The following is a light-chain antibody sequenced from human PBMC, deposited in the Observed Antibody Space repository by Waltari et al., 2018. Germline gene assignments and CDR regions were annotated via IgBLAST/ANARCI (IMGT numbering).Light chain of an antibody. CDR2: GDN. Sequence: QSVLSQPPSVSGAPGQRVTISCTGSSSNIGAGFDVHWYHQFPGTAPKLLIWGDNSGPSGVPERFSAAKSGTSASLAITGLQAEDEGDYYCQSYDASLSAYVFGTGTKVTVL. CDR3: QSYDASLSAYV. V-gene: IGLV1-40*01. J-gene: IGLJ1*01. CDR1: SSNIGAGFD.